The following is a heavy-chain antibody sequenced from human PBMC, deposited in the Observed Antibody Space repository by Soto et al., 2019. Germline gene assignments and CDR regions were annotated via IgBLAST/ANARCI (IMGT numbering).Heavy chain of an antibody. Sequence: AGGSLRLSCAASGFIFRDYYMSWIRQAPGKGPEWISYISGSGSGVSYADSVKGRFTISRDNAKNSLFLQINSLRGEDTAIYYCARDRRGQNYFGSWGQGALVTVSS. CDR1: GFIFRDYY. CDR3: ARDRRGQNYFGS. CDR2: ISGSGSGV. V-gene: IGHV3-11*01. J-gene: IGHJ4*02.